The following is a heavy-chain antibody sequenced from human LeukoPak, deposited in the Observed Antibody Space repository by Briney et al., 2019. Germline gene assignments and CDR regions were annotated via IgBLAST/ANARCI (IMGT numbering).Heavy chain of an antibody. V-gene: IGHV4-59*01. CDR2: IYYSGST. J-gene: IGHJ4*02. CDR1: GGSISSYY. Sequence: NPPETLSLTCTVSGGSISSYYWSWIRQPPGKGLEWIGYIYYSGSTNYNPSLKSRVTISVDTSKNQFSLKLSSVTAADTAVYYCAREGYSYGYDYWGQGTLVTVSS. CDR3: AREGYSYGYDY. D-gene: IGHD5-18*01.